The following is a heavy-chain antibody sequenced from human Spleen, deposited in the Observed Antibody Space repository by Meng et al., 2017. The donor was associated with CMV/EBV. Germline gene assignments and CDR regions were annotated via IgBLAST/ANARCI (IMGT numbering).Heavy chain of an antibody. Sequence: GESLKISCAASGFTFSSYAMSWVRQAPGKGLEWVSAISGSGGSTYYADSVKGRFTISRDNSKNTLYLQMNSLRAEDTAVYYCEGGYSSSSFDYWGQGTLVTVSS. V-gene: IGHV3-23*01. CDR3: EGGYSSSSFDY. CDR1: GFTFSSYA. J-gene: IGHJ4*02. CDR2: ISGSGGST. D-gene: IGHD6-6*01.